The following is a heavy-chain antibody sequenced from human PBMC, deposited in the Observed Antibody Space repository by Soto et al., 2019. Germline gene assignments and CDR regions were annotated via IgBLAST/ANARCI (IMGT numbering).Heavy chain of an antibody. CDR3: ARDLRPSLDY. CDR2: ISYDGSNK. CDR1: GFTFSSYA. J-gene: IGHJ4*02. V-gene: IGHV3-30-3*01. Sequence: VQLVESGGGVVQPGRSLRLSCAASGFTFSSYAMHWVRQAPGKGLEWVAVISYDGSNKYYADSVKGRFTISRDNSKNTLYLQMNSLRAEDTAVYYCARDLRPSLDYWGQGTLVTVSS.